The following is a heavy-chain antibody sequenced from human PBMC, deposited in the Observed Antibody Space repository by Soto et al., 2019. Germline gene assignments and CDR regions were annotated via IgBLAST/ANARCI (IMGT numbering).Heavy chain of an antibody. V-gene: IGHV4-30-2*01. CDR2: IYHSGST. J-gene: IGHJ6*02. CDR1: GGSISSGGYS. D-gene: IGHD2-21*02. CDR3: ARDCGGDCYSYYYGMDV. Sequence: PSETLSLTCAVSGGSISSGGYSWSWIRQPPGKGLEWIGYIYHSGSTYYNPSLKSRVTISVDRSKNQFSLKLSSVTAADTAVYYCARDCGGDCYSYYYGMDVWGQGTTVTVSS.